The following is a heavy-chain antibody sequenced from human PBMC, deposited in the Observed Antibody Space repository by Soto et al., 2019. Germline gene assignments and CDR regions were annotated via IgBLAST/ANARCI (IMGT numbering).Heavy chain of an antibody. Sequence: EVQLVESGGGLVQPGGSLRLSCAASGFTFSSYWMHWVRQAPGKGLVWVSRINSDGSSTYYADSVKGRFTISRDNAKNTRYLQMSSLRGEETAVHYCARQSAGGRDYWGQGTLVTVSS. D-gene: IGHD2-15*01. V-gene: IGHV3-74*01. CDR2: INSDGSST. CDR1: GFTFSSYW. CDR3: ARQSAGGRDY. J-gene: IGHJ4*02.